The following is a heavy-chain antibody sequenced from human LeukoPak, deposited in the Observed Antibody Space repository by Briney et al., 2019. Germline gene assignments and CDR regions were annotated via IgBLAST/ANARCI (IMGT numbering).Heavy chain of an antibody. CDR1: GYTFTGYY. CDR3: ARNQPYDVLLDH. D-gene: IGHD2-2*01. J-gene: IGHJ4*02. V-gene: IGHV1-2*06. Sequence: GASVKVSCKASGYTFTGYYMHWVRQAPGQGLEWMGRINPNSGGTNYAQKFQGRVTMTRDTSISTAYMELSRLRSDDTAVYYCARNQPYDVLLDHWGQGTLVTVSS. CDR2: INPNSGGT.